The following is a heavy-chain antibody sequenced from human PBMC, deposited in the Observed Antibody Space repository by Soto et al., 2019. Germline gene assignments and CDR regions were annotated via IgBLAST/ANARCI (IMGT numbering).Heavy chain of an antibody. CDR1: EYTFTSYV. CDR2: INAGNGHT. V-gene: IGHV1-3*01. Sequence: GASVKVSCKASEYTFTSYVMHWVRPAPGQSLEWIGWINAGNGHTKYSQKFQDRVTITRDTSANTAYMELSRLRSEDTAVYYCARELQGLYYFDYWGQGALVTVSS. J-gene: IGHJ4*02. D-gene: IGHD4-4*01. CDR3: ARELQGLYYFDY.